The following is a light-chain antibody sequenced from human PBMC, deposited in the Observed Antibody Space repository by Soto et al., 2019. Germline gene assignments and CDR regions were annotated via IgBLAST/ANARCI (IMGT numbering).Light chain of an antibody. CDR2: DAS. J-gene: IGKJ2*01. Sequence: DVQMTQSPSSLSASVGDRVTITYRASQRIRTSLNWYQQKPGKAPKLLIYDASSLQSEVPARFSGSGSGTDFTLTISNLQPEDFATYYCQQSYSVPPIFGQGTKLEI. V-gene: IGKV1-39*01. CDR1: QRIRTS. CDR3: QQSYSVPPI.